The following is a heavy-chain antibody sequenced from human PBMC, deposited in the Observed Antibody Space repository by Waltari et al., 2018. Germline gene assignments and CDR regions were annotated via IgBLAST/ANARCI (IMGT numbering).Heavy chain of an antibody. D-gene: IGHD6-13*01. V-gene: IGHV4-59*01. CDR3: ARGAGGYSNFDY. Sequence: QVQLQESGPGLVKPSETLSLTCTVSGGSISSYYWRWLRQPPGKGLEWIGYIYYSGSTNYNPSLKSRVTISVDTSKNQFSLKLSSVTAADTAVYYCARGAGGYSNFDYWGQGTLVTVSS. J-gene: IGHJ4*02. CDR2: IYYSGST. CDR1: GGSISSYY.